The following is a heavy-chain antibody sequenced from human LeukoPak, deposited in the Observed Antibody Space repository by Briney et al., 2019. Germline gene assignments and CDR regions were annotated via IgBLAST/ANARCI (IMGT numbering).Heavy chain of an antibody. D-gene: IGHD3-22*01. CDR1: GYTFTGYY. J-gene: IGHJ4*02. V-gene: IGHV1-2*06. Sequence: ASVKLSCKASGYTFTGYYMHWVRQAPGQGLEWMGRINPNSGGTNYAQKFQGRVTMTRDTSITTAYMELSRLRSDDTAVYYCVAYYYDSSGYLSDYWGQGTLVTVSS. CDR2: INPNSGGT. CDR3: VAYYYDSSGYLSDY.